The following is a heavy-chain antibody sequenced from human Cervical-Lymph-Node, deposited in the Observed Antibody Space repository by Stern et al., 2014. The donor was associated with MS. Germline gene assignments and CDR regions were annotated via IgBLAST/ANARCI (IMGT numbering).Heavy chain of an antibody. CDR1: GGTFSSYA. J-gene: IGHJ5*02. CDR3: ARDRMSIAAAGTNWFDP. Sequence: VQLLESGAEVKKPGSSVKVSCKASGGTFSSYAISWVRQAPGEGLEWMGGIIPIFRTPNYAQKFQGRVTITADESTRTAYMELSSLRSEDTAVYYCARDRMSIAAAGTNWFDPWGQGTLVTVSS. D-gene: IGHD6-13*01. V-gene: IGHV1-69*01. CDR2: IIPIFRTP.